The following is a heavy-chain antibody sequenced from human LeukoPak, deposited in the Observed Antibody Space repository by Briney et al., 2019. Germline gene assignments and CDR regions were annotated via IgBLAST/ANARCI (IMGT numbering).Heavy chain of an antibody. CDR3: ASKSIAAAGPDYYYYGMDV. Sequence: SVRVSCKASGGTFSSYAISWVRQAPGQGLEWMGGIIPIFGTANYAQKLQGRVTITADESTSTAYMELSGLRSEDTAVYYCASKSIAAAGPDYYYYGMDVWGQGTTVTVSS. CDR1: GGTFSSYA. D-gene: IGHD6-13*01. V-gene: IGHV1-69*13. J-gene: IGHJ6*02. CDR2: IIPIFGTA.